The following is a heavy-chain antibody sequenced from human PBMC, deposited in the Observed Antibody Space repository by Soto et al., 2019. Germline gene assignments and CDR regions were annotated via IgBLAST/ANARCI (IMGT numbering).Heavy chain of an antibody. J-gene: IGHJ4*02. CDR1: VFTFSSYA. Sequence: GGSLRLSCSASVFTFSSYAMSWVRQAPGKGLEWVSAISGSGGSTYYADSVKGRFTVSRDNSKNTLYLQMNSLRAEDTAVYYCAKDWASAAGTPPYYFDYWCQG. CDR3: AKDWASAAGTPPYYFDY. CDR2: ISGSGGST. D-gene: IGHD6-13*01. V-gene: IGHV3-23*01.